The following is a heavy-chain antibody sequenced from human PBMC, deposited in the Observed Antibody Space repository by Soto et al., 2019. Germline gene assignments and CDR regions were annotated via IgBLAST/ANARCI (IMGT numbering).Heavy chain of an antibody. D-gene: IGHD2-8*01. CDR3: ARGSGVDESHYFDS. CDR1: GASISGSDNY. CDR2: TDYSGST. Sequence: SETLSLTCTVSGASISGSDNYWSWIRQPPGKGLQWIGYTDYSGSTYYNPSLKSRFTISLDTYKNQFSLRVTSVTAADTAMFYCARGSGVDESHYFDSWGQGTLVTVSS. V-gene: IGHV4-30-4*01. J-gene: IGHJ4*02.